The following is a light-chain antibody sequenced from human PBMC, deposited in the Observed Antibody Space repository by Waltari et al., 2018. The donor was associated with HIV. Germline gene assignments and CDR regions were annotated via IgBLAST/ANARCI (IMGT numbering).Light chain of an antibody. CDR2: YAS. J-gene: IGKJ5*01. CDR1: QGIVPC. V-gene: IGKV1-12*01. Sequence: DIQMTQSPSSVSASVGDRVTITCRASQGIVPCLAWYQQKLGQAPKRLIYYASYLQSGVPSRFSGSRSGTSFTLAISSLQPEDFATYYCQQVNSFPITFGQGTRLEIK. CDR3: QQVNSFPIT.